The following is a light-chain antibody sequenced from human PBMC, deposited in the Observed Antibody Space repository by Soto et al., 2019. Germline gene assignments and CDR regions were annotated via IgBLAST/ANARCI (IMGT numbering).Light chain of an antibody. CDR2: GAS. J-gene: IGKJ1*01. Sequence: VLTQAPCTLPLSQWDSATLSCRASQSVSSGYLAWYQQHPGTAPRLLIYGASSSATGIPARFSGSGSGTEFTLTLSSLQSEDFAVYYCQQYNNWPPAWTFGQGTKVEIK. V-gene: IGKV3-15*01. CDR1: QSVSSGY. CDR3: QQYNNWPPAWT.